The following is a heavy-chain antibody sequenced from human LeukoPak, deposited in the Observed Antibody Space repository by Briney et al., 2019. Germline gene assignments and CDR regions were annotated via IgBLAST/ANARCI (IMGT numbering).Heavy chain of an antibody. V-gene: IGHV3-21*01. Sequence: PGGSLRLSCAASGFTFSSYSMNWVRQAPGKGLEWVSSISSSSSYIYYADSVKGRFTISRDNAKNSLYLQMNSLRAEDTAVYYCARAQYCSGGSCYISYYYYYGMDVWGQGTTVTVSS. CDR2: ISSSSSYI. D-gene: IGHD2-15*01. CDR1: GFTFSSYS. J-gene: IGHJ6*02. CDR3: ARAQYCSGGSCYISYYYYYGMDV.